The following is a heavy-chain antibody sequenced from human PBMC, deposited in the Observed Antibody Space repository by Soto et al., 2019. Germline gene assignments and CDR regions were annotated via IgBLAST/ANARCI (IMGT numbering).Heavy chain of an antibody. J-gene: IGHJ4*02. CDR3: ARVRDGSTTSYYNYDC. CDR2: LNHSGST. CDR1: GASLSGYS. D-gene: IGHD2-2*01. V-gene: IGHV4-34*01. Sequence: SETLSLTCAVYGASLSGYSWSWIRQPPGKGLEWIGELNHSGSTNYNPSLKSRVTISVDTSRNQSSLKLSSVTAADTAVYYGARVRDGSTTSYYNYDCLGQGTRVTVSS.